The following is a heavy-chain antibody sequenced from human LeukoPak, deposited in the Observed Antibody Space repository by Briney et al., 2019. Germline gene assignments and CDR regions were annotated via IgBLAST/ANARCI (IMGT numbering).Heavy chain of an antibody. D-gene: IGHD4-17*01. CDR1: GFTFSNAW. Sequence: GGSLRLSCAASGFTFSNAWMNWVRQAPGKGLEWVSYITFSSSIIYYADSVKGRFTISRDNAKNSLYLQMNSLRAEDTAVYYCARDRLHYGEYEKTFDYWGQGTLVSVSS. J-gene: IGHJ4*02. CDR3: ARDRLHYGEYEKTFDY. V-gene: IGHV3-48*01. CDR2: ITFSSSII.